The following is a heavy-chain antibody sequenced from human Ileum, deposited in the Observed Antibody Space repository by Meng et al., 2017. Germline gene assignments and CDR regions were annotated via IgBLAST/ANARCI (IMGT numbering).Heavy chain of an antibody. V-gene: IGHV4-39*01. CDR2: IYYGGST. CDR3: ARRAHYGDPPR. J-gene: IGHJ4*02. Sequence: QLRLQESGPGLVKPSETLSLTCSVSSGSFTNNNYYWVWIRRPPGKGLEWIGSIYYGGSTYYNPSLKSRVTISVDTSTNQFSLKLISVTAADTAVYHCARRAHYGDPPRWGQGTLVTVSS. CDR1: SGSFTNNNYY. D-gene: IGHD4-17*01.